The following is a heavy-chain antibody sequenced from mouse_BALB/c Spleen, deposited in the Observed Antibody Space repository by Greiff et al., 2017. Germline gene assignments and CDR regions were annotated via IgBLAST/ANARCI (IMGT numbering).Heavy chain of an antibody. CDR2: IYPGNSDT. Sequence: VQLQQSGTVLARPGASVKMSCKASGYTFTSYWMHWVKQRPGQGLEWIGAIYPGNSDTSYNQKFKGKAKLTAVTSTSTAYMELSSLTNEDSAVYYCAYYGNYDYAMDYWGQGTSVTVSS. J-gene: IGHJ4*01. CDR1: GYTFTSYW. V-gene: IGHV1-5*01. D-gene: IGHD2-10*01. CDR3: AYYGNYDYAMDY.